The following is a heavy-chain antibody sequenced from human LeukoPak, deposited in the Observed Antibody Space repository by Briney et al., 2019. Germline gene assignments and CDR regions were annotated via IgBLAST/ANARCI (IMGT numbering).Heavy chain of an antibody. CDR1: GYTFTGYY. V-gene: IGHV1-2*02. D-gene: IGHD2-2*01. CDR3: ARDSAYCSSTSCYPKTNWYFDL. J-gene: IGHJ2*01. CDR2: INPNSGGT. Sequence: GASVKVSCKASGYTFTGYYMHWVRQAPGQGLEWMGWINPNSGGTNYAQKFQGRVTMTRDTSISTAHMELSRLRSDDTAVYYCARDSAYCSSTSCYPKTNWYFDLWGRGTLVTVSS.